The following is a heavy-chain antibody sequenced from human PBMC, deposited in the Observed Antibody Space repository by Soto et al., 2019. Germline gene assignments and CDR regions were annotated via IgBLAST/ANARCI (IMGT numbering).Heavy chain of an antibody. Sequence: GGSLRLSCAASGFTFSNAWMNWVRQAPGKGLEWVGRIKSKTDGGTTDYAAPVKGRFTISRDDSKNTLYLQMNSLKTEDTAVYYCTTDRPGYCSGGSCYPEDPHFDYWGQGTLVTVSS. D-gene: IGHD2-15*01. CDR1: GFTFSNAW. V-gene: IGHV3-15*07. J-gene: IGHJ4*02. CDR3: TTDRPGYCSGGSCYPEDPHFDY. CDR2: IKSKTDGGTT.